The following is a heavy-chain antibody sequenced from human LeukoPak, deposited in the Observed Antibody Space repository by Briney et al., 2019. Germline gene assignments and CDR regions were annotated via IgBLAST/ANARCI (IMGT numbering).Heavy chain of an antibody. CDR2: MNPNSRNT. Sequence: ASVKVSCKASGYTFTSYDINWVRQATGQGLEWMGWMNPNSRNTGYAQKFQGRVTITRNTSISTAYMELSSLRSEDTAVYYCARGLPDSYYDFWSGYHDAFDIWGQGTMVTVSS. J-gene: IGHJ3*02. CDR1: GYTFTSYD. CDR3: ARGLPDSYYDFWSGYHDAFDI. D-gene: IGHD3-3*01. V-gene: IGHV1-8*03.